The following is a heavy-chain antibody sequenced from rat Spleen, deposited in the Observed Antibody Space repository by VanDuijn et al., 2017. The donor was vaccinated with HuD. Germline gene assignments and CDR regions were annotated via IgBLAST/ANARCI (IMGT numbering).Heavy chain of an antibody. J-gene: IGHJ2*01. Sequence: EVQLVESGGGLVQPGRSLKLSCVASGFSFNDYWMTWIRQSPGKGLEWIASISNTGGNTYYADSVRGRFTISRDNAKSTLYLQMDSLRSEDTATYYCARLGGGPDYWGQGVMVTVSS. CDR2: ISNTGGNT. D-gene: IGHD1-11*01. V-gene: IGHV5-31*01. CDR3: ARLGGGPDY. CDR1: GFSFNDYW.